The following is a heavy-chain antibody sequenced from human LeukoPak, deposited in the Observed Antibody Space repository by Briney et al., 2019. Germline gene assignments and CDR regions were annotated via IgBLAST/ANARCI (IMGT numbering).Heavy chain of an antibody. Sequence: GGSLRLSCAASGFTFSSYEMNWVRQAPGKGLEGVSYISSSGSTIYYADSVKGRFTISRDNAKNSLYLQMNSLRAEDTAVYYCARTTRVRLGELSYWGQGTLVTVSS. CDR1: GFTFSSYE. CDR3: ARTTRVRLGELSY. J-gene: IGHJ4*02. D-gene: IGHD3-16*02. CDR2: ISSSGSTI. V-gene: IGHV3-48*03.